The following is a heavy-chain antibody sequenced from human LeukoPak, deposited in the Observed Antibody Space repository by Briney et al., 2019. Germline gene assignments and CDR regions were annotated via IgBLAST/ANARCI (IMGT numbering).Heavy chain of an antibody. CDR2: ISSSGSTI. CDR1: GFTFSSYS. CDR3: ATEGVVPDAFDI. Sequence: SGGSLRLSCAASGFTFSSYSMNWVRQAPGKGLEWVSYISSSGSTIYYADSVKGRFTISRDNAKNSLYLQMNSLRAEDTAVYYCATEGVVPDAFDIWGQGTMVTVSS. D-gene: IGHD2-2*01. J-gene: IGHJ3*02. V-gene: IGHV3-48*04.